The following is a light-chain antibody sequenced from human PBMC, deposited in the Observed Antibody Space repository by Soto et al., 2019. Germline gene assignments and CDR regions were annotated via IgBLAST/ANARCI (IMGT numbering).Light chain of an antibody. CDR2: TAS. V-gene: IGKV1-39*01. Sequence: DIQMTQSPSSLSASVEHRVTITCRASQSISSYLNWYQQKPGKAPKLLIYTASSLQSGVPSRFSGSGSGTDFTLTISSLQPEDFATYYCQQSYSTPTWTFGQGTKVDIK. J-gene: IGKJ1*01. CDR3: QQSYSTPTWT. CDR1: QSISSY.